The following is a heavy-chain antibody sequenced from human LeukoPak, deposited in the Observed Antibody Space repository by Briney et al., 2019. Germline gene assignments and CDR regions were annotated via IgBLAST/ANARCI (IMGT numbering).Heavy chain of an antibody. D-gene: IGHD3-16*02. CDR1: GGSISSGSYY. Sequence: SETLSLTCTVSGGSISSGSYYWGWIRQPPGKGLEWIGSIYYSGSTNYNPSLKSRVTISVDTSKNQFSLKLSSVTAADTAVYYCARHLRLSTYYYYYGMDVWGQGTTVTVSS. CDR3: ARHLRLSTYYYYYGMDV. J-gene: IGHJ6*02. V-gene: IGHV4-39*01. CDR2: IYYSGST.